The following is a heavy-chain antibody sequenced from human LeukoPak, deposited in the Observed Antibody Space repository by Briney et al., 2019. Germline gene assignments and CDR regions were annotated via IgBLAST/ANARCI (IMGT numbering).Heavy chain of an antibody. J-gene: IGHJ6*02. D-gene: IGHD1/OR15-1a*01. Sequence: SETLSLTCTVSGGSIRTTRYWGWIRQPHGKGLEWIGAIYFSGSTYYNPSLKSRVMISVDTSRNQFSLKLTSVTAADTAAYYCATQGHNNQTKDVWGQGTTVTVSS. V-gene: IGHV4-39*01. CDR3: ATQGHNNQTKDV. CDR2: IYFSGST. CDR1: GGSIRTTRY.